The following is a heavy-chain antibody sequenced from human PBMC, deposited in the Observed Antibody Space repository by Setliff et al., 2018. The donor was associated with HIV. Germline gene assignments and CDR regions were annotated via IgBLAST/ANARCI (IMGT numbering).Heavy chain of an antibody. D-gene: IGHD3-22*01. CDR3: ARLPSGYHYVSSDYYGYFFDY. CDR2: IYYSGST. Sequence: SETLSLTCTVSGGSISSGGYYWSWIRQHPGKGLEWIGYIYYSGSTYYNPSLKSRVTISVDTSKNQFSLKLTSVTAADTAVYYCARLPSGYHYVSSDYYGYFFDYWGQGTLVTVSS. J-gene: IGHJ4*02. V-gene: IGHV4-31*03. CDR1: GGSISSGGYY.